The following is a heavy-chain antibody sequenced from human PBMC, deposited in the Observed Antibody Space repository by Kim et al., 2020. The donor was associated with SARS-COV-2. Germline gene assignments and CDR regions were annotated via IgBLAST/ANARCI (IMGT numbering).Heavy chain of an antibody. V-gene: IGHV3-30*18. Sequence: GGSLRLSCAASGFTFSSYGMHWVRQAPGKGLEWVAVISYDGSNKYYADSVKGRFTISRDNSKNTLYLQMNSLRAEDTAVYYCAKGDYPFDYWGQATLVTAS. CDR1: GFTFSSYG. D-gene: IGHD3-16*01. J-gene: IGHJ4*02. CDR3: AKGDYPFDY. CDR2: ISYDGSNK.